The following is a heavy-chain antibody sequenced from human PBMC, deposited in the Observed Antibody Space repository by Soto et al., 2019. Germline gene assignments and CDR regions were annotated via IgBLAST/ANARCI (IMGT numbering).Heavy chain of an antibody. J-gene: IGHJ5*02. Sequence: SETLSLTCTVSGGSISSYYWSWIRQPPGKGLEWIGCIYYTGNTNYSPSLEGRLTISVDTSKNQFSLKLTSVTAADTAMYYCARPKTIGAAAGKGWFDPWGQGTLVTVSS. CDR2: IYYTGNT. V-gene: IGHV4-59*08. D-gene: IGHD6-13*01. CDR3: ARPKTIGAAAGKGWFDP. CDR1: GGSISSYY.